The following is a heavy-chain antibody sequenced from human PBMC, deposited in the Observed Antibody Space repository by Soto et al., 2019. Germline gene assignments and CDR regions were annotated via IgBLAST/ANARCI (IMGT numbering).Heavy chain of an antibody. D-gene: IGHD3-10*01. J-gene: IGHJ6*02. CDR3: ATAGPITMVRGVIFYGMDV. Sequence: QVQLVQSGAEVKKPGASVKVSCKVSGYTLTELSMHWVRQAPGKGLEWMGGSDPEDGETIYAQKFQGRVTMTEDTSTDTAYMELSSLRSEDTAVYYCATAGPITMVRGVIFYGMDVWGQGTTVTVSS. CDR1: GYTLTELS. V-gene: IGHV1-24*01. CDR2: SDPEDGET.